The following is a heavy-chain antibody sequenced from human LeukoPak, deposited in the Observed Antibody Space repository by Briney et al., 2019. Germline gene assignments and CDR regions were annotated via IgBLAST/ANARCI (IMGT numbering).Heavy chain of an antibody. CDR3: AREGIAPFDY. Sequence: SETLSLTCTVSGGSISSYYWSWIRQPPGKGLEWIGYIYYSGSTNYNPSLKGRVTISVDTSKNQSSLKLSSVTAADTAVYYCAREGIAPFDYWGQGTLVTVSS. CDR1: GGSISSYY. CDR2: IYYSGST. D-gene: IGHD6-13*01. V-gene: IGHV4-59*01. J-gene: IGHJ4*02.